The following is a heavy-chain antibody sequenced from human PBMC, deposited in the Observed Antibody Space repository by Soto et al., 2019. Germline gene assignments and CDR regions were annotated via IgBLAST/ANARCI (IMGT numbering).Heavy chain of an antibody. V-gene: IGHV4-34*01. J-gene: IGHJ5*02. Sequence: ETLSLTCTVSGGSISSYYWSWIRQPPGKGLEWIGEINQSGSTNYNPSLKSRVTMSVDTSKNQFSLKLNSVTAADTAIYYCAVGINWFDPWGQGTLGTVSS. CDR3: AVGINWFDP. CDR2: INQSGST. CDR1: GGSISSYY.